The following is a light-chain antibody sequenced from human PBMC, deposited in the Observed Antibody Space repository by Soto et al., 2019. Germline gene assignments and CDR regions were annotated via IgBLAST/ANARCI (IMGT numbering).Light chain of an antibody. CDR3: QHYVNSPPT. CDR2: GAS. Sequence: EIVLTQSPGTLSLSPGERATLSCRASQSVSSSYLAWYQQKPGQAPRLLIYGASSRATGIPDRFSGSGSGTDFTLTISRLEPEDFAVYYCQHYVNSPPTFGQGTKVEIK. J-gene: IGKJ1*01. V-gene: IGKV3-20*01. CDR1: QSVSSSY.